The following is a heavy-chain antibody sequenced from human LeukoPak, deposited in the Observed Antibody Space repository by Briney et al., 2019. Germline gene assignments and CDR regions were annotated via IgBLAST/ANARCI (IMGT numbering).Heavy chain of an antibody. D-gene: IGHD2-15*01. CDR1: GYSFTSYW. CDR3: ARSSLGYCSGGSCYDYYYYGMDV. V-gene: IGHV5-51*01. CDR2: IYPGDSDT. Sequence: GESLKISCKGSGYSFTSYWIGWVRQMPGKGLEWMGIIYPGDSDTRYSPSFQGQVTISADKSISTAYLQWSSLKASDTAMYYCARSSLGYCSGGSCYDYYYYGMDVWGRGTTVTVSS. J-gene: IGHJ6*02.